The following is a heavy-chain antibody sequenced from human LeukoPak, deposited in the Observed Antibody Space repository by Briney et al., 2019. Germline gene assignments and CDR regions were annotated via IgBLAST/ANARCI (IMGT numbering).Heavy chain of an antibody. CDR2: IKQDGSEK. J-gene: IGHJ4*02. Sequence: GGSLRLSCAASGFTFSSYWMSWVRQAPGKGLEWVANIKQDGSEKYYVDSVKGRFTISRDNAKNSLYLQMNSLRAEDTAVYYCAREIDYGSGRASDCWGQGTLVTVSS. CDR1: GFTFSSYW. CDR3: AREIDYGSGRASDC. D-gene: IGHD3-10*01. V-gene: IGHV3-7*01.